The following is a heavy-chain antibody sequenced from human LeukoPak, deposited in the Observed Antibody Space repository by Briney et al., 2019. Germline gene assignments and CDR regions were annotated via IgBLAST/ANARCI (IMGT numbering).Heavy chain of an antibody. CDR3: AKGHSDYGTGFDC. CDR2: VSVAVDRT. Sequence: GRSLRLAYAASGISFSIYGMSWVRQAPGKGMGWVSIVSVAVDRTCYADSVKGRFTIDRDNSKNTLYLQMNSTRDDDTALYYCAKGHSDYGTGFDCWGQGALVTVSS. V-gene: IGHV3-23*01. J-gene: IGHJ4*02. D-gene: IGHD4-17*01. CDR1: GISFSIYG.